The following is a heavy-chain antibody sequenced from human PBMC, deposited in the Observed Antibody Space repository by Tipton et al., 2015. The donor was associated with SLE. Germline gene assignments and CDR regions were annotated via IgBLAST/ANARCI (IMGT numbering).Heavy chain of an antibody. V-gene: IGHV3-53*05. J-gene: IGHJ4*02. D-gene: IGHD3-10*01. Sequence: SLRLSCAASGFTVSSNYMSWVRQAPGKGLEWVSLIYSDGTTYYADSVKGRFTISRDYSMNTLYLQMNSLRAEDTAVYYCAGLTTYYYTSGNYPGRFDSWGQGTLVTVS. CDR1: GFTVSSNY. CDR2: IYSDGTT. CDR3: AGLTTYYYTSGNYPGRFDS.